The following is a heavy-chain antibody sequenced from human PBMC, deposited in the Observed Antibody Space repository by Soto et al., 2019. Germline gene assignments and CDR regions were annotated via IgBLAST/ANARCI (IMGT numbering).Heavy chain of an antibody. J-gene: IGHJ6*02. CDR3: ARLPTGRTVTDHCMDF. V-gene: IGHV5-51*01. Sequence: GESLKISCSGSGYGFISYWIGWVRQMPGKGLEWMGIIYPGYAHTRYSPSFQGQVTISADKSISTAYLQWSSLKASDTAMYYCARLPTGRTVTDHCMDFWGQGTAVTVSS. CDR2: IYPGYAHT. CDR1: GYGFISYW. D-gene: IGHD3-10*01.